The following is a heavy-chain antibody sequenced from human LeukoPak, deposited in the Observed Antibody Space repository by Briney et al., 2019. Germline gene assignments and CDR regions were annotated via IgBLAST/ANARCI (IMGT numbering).Heavy chain of an antibody. J-gene: IGHJ4*02. Sequence: TSETLSLTCTVSGGSISSGGYYWSWIRQPPGKGLEWIGEINHSGSTNYNPSLKSRVTISVDTSKNQFSLKLSSVTAADTAVYYCARGPPKPYYYDSSGYYGYWGQGTLVTVSS. D-gene: IGHD3-22*01. CDR1: GGSISSGGYY. V-gene: IGHV4-39*07. CDR3: ARGPPKPYYYDSSGYYGY. CDR2: INHSGST.